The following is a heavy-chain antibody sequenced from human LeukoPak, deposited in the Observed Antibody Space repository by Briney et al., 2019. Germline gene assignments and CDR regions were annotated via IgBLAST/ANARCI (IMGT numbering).Heavy chain of an antibody. J-gene: IGHJ1*01. Sequence: GSLRLSCAASGFTFSSYWMSWVRQAPGKGLEWIGYIYYSGSTNYNPSLKSRVTISVDTSKNQFSLKLSSVTAADTAVYYCATNYYDSSGYYLGEYFHHWGQGTLVTVSS. CDR1: GFTFSSYW. CDR3: ATNYYDSSGYYLGEYFHH. V-gene: IGHV4-59*08. D-gene: IGHD3-22*01. CDR2: IYYSGST.